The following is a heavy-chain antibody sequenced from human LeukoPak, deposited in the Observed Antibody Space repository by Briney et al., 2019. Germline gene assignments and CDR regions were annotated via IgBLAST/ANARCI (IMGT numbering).Heavy chain of an antibody. D-gene: IGHD3-10*01. Sequence: ASVKVSRKASGYTFTGYYMHWVRQAPGQGLEWMGWINPNSGGTNYAQKFQGRVTMTRDTSISTAYMELSRLRSDDTAVYYCARDADYYGSGSYSSLGGPPPWGQGTLVTVSS. V-gene: IGHV1-2*02. CDR1: GYTFTGYY. CDR2: INPNSGGT. CDR3: ARDADYYGSGSYSSLGGPPP. J-gene: IGHJ5*02.